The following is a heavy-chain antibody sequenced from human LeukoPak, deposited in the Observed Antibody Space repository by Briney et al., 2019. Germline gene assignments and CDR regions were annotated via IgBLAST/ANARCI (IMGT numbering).Heavy chain of an antibody. Sequence: GGSLSLSCAASGFTFSRYNMKWVRQAPGKGLEWVSSISTSSSYIYYADSVKGRFTISRDNAKNSLYLQMNSLRAEDTAVYYCARAALRYFDRDAFDIWGQGTMVNVSS. J-gene: IGHJ3*02. V-gene: IGHV3-21*01. CDR2: ISTSSSYI. CDR1: GFTFSRYN. CDR3: ARAALRYFDRDAFDI. D-gene: IGHD3-9*01.